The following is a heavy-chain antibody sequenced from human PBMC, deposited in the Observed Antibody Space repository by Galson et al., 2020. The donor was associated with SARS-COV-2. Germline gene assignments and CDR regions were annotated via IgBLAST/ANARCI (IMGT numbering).Heavy chain of an antibody. CDR1: GGSISSSSYY. V-gene: IGHV4-39*07. CDR3: VRGSPTYYYAVDA. J-gene: IGHJ6*02. Sequence: TLSLTCTVSGGSISSSSYYCGLIRPPPRKGLEWVVGFDYSWNTSHNPSLKSLVTISIDAPKNQFSLQLTSVTAADTAVYYCVRGSPTYYYAVDAWGQGTTVIVAS. CDR2: FDYSWNT.